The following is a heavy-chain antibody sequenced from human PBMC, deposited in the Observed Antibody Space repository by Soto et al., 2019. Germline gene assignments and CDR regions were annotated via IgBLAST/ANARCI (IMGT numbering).Heavy chain of an antibody. CDR2: ISGSGGST. V-gene: IGHV3-23*01. D-gene: IGHD1-1*01. J-gene: IGHJ4*02. CDR1: GFTFSSYA. Sequence: EVQLLESGGGLVQPGGSLRLSCAASGFTFSSYAMSWVRQAPGKGLEWVSAISGSGGSTYYADYVKGRFTISRDNSKNTLYLQMNSLRAEDTAVYYCAKGSRVQLERWGRSSYYFDYWGQGTLVTVSS. CDR3: AKGSRVQLERWGRSSYYFDY.